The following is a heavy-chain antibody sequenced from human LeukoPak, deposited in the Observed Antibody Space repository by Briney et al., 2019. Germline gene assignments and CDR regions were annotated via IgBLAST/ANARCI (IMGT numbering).Heavy chain of an antibody. Sequence: KPSETLSLTCAVYGGSFSDYYWSWIRQPPGKGLEWIGEINHSGSTNYNPSLKSRVTISVDTSKNQFSLKLSSVTAADTAVYYCARGSGGYYYDSSGYETFDIWGQGTMVTVSS. D-gene: IGHD3-22*01. CDR2: INHSGST. V-gene: IGHV4-34*01. CDR3: ARGSGGYYYDSSGYETFDI. J-gene: IGHJ3*02. CDR1: GGSFSDYY.